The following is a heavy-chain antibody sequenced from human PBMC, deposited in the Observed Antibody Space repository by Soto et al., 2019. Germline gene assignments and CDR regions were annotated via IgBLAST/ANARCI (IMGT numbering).Heavy chain of an antibody. CDR3: ARNLYYYGSGSPRFDP. J-gene: IGHJ5*02. CDR1: GGSISSGGYY. V-gene: IGHV4-31*03. Sequence: SETLSLTCTVSGGSISSGGYYWSWIRQHPGKGLEWIGYIYYSGSTYYNPSPKSRVTISVDTSKNQFSLKLSSVTAADTAVYYCARNLYYYGSGSPRFDPWGQGTLVTVSS. D-gene: IGHD3-10*01. CDR2: IYYSGST.